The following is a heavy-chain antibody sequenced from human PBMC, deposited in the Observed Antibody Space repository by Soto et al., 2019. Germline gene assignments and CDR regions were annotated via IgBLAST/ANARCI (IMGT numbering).Heavy chain of an antibody. J-gene: IGHJ4*02. D-gene: IGHD5-18*01. Sequence: QVQLVESGGGVVQPGRSLRLSCAASGFTFSSYGMHWFRQAPGKGLELVAVIWYDGSNKYYADSVKGRFTISRDNSKNTLYLQMNSLRAEDTAVYYCARCDVDTAMLVWVQGTMVTDSS. CDR2: IWYDGSNK. V-gene: IGHV3-33*01. CDR1: GFTFSSYG. CDR3: ARCDVDTAMLV.